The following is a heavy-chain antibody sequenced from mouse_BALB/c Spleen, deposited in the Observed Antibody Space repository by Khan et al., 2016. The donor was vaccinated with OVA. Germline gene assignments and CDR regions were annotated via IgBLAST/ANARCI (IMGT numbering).Heavy chain of an antibody. Sequence: EVQLQESGPGLVKPSQSLSLTCTVTGYSITSDYAWNWIRQFPGNKLEWMGYISYSGRTSYNPSLKSRISITRDPSKNQFFLPLNSVTTEDTATYYGARSGTITTVVATDFDYWGQGTTLTVSS. CDR3: ARSGTITTVVATDFDY. CDR2: ISYSGRT. D-gene: IGHD1-1*01. J-gene: IGHJ2*01. CDR1: GYSITSDYA. V-gene: IGHV3-2*02.